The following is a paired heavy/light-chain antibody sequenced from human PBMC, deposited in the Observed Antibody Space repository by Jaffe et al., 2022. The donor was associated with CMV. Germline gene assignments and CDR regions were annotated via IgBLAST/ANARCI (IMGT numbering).Light chain of an antibody. CDR1: SSNIGAGYA. J-gene: IGLJ2*01. V-gene: IGLV1-40*01. CDR2: HNN. CDR3: QSYDSSLSVV. Sequence: QSVLTQPPSVSGAPGQRVTISCTGSSSNIGAGYAINWYQQLPGTAPKLLIFHNNNRPSGVPDRFSGSKSGTSASLAITGLQAEDEADYYCQSYDSSLSVVFGGGTKLTVL.
Heavy chain of an antibody. J-gene: IGHJ4*02. CDR1: GFTFSSHW. D-gene: IGHD2-2*01. CDR3: ARDPIIVVPATDYFDY. CDR2: INSDGSST. Sequence: EVQLVESGGGLVQPGGSLRLSCAASGFTFSSHWMHWVRQAPGKGLEWVSRINSDGSSTSYADSVKGRFTISRDNAKNTLDLQMNSLRGEDTAVYWCARDPIIVVPATDYFDYWGQGTLVTVSS. V-gene: IGHV3-74*01.